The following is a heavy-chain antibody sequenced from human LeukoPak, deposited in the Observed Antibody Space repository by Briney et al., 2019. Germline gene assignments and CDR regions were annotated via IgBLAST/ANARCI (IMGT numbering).Heavy chain of an antibody. J-gene: IGHJ3*02. V-gene: IGHV1-8*02. Sequence: ASVKVSCKASGYTFTSYGISWVRQAPGQGLEWMGWMNPNSGNTGYAQKFQGRVTMTRDTSTSTVYMELSSLRSEDTAVYYCARVRDGYNDAYDIWGRGTMVTVHS. D-gene: IGHD5-24*01. CDR2: MNPNSGNT. CDR1: GYTFTSYG. CDR3: ARVRDGYNDAYDI.